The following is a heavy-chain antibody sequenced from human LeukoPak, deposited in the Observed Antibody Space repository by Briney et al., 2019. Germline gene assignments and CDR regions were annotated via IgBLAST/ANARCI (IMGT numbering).Heavy chain of an antibody. Sequence: PLASVKVSCKASGYTFTSYAMHWVRQAPGQRLEWMGWINAGNGNTKYSQKFQGRVTITRDTSASTAYMELSSLRSEDTAAYYCARFIAARRAFDYWGQGTLVTVSS. D-gene: IGHD6-6*01. CDR3: ARFIAARRAFDY. V-gene: IGHV1-3*01. J-gene: IGHJ4*02. CDR1: GYTFTSYA. CDR2: INAGNGNT.